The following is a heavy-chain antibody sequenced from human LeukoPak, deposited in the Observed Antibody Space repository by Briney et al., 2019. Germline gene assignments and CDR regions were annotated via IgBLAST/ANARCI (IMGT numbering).Heavy chain of an antibody. V-gene: IGHV4-59*08. D-gene: IGHD5-12*01. Sequence: SETLSLTCTVSGGSISSDYWSWIRQPAGKGLEWIGYIYYSGSTNYNPSLKSRVTISVDTSKNQFSLKLSSVTAADTAVYYCAGYSGYAGSYWGQGTLVTVSS. CDR3: AGYSGYAGSY. CDR2: IYYSGST. CDR1: GGSISSDY. J-gene: IGHJ4*02.